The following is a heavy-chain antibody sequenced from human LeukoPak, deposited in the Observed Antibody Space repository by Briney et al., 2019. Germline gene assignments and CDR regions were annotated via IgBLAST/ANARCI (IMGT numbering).Heavy chain of an antibody. CDR1: GGTFSSYA. D-gene: IGHD1-26*01. J-gene: IGHJ4*02. CDR3: AREGTVGATVNY. Sequence: SVKVSCKASGGTFSSYAISWVRQAPAQGLEWMGRIIPILGIANYAQKFQGRVTITADKSTSTAYMELSSLRSEDTAVYYCAREGTVGATVNYWGQGTLVTVSS. CDR2: IIPILGIA. V-gene: IGHV1-69*04.